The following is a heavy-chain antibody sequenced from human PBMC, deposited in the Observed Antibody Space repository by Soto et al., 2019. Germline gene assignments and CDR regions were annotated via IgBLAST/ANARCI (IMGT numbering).Heavy chain of an antibody. Sequence: GGSLRLSCAASGFSFEIYWMGWVRQAPGKGLEWVANINPDESGAYYLASVKGHFPISRENAKISVFFQMNSFLGDDTAVYYCARENWFFDYWGQGTPVTVSS. CDR2: INPDESGA. V-gene: IGHV3-7*01. D-gene: IGHD3-10*01. CDR3: ARENWFFDY. CDR1: GFSFEIYW. J-gene: IGHJ4*02.